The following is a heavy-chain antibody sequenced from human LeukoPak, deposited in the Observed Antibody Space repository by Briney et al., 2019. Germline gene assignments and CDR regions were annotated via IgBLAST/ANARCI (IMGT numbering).Heavy chain of an antibody. CDR1: GFTFSSYW. Sequence: GGSLRLSCAASGFTFSSYWMSWVRQAPGKGLEWVANIKQDGSEKYYVDSVKGRFTISRDNAKNSLYLQMNRLRAEDTAVYYCARDGAAGLRFNWFDPWGQGTLVTVSS. CDR3: ARDGAAGLRFNWFDP. V-gene: IGHV3-7*05. J-gene: IGHJ5*02. D-gene: IGHD3-3*01. CDR2: IKQDGSEK.